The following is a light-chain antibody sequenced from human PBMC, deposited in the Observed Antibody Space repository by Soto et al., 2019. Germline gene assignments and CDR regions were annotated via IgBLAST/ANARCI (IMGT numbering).Light chain of an antibody. CDR2: DDY. V-gene: IGLV3-21*02. Sequence: YELTQPPSVSVAPGQTATITCGGDNIGDKSVHWYQQKPGQAPVLVVYDDYDRPSGIPERFSGSNSGNTATLTIRRVEAGDEADYYCQVWDSSSDHYVFGTGTKVTVL. J-gene: IGLJ1*01. CDR3: QVWDSSSDHYV. CDR1: NIGDKS.